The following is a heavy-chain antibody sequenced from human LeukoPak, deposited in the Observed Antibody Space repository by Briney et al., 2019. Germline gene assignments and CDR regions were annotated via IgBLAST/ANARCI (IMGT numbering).Heavy chain of an antibody. D-gene: IGHD3-22*01. CDR1: GYTFTSYG. CDR3: ARDFYDSSGYYFPGTLS. CDR2: ISAYNGNT. Sequence: ASVKVSCKASGYTFTSYGISWVRQAPGQGLEWMGWISAYNGNTNYAQKLQGRVTMTTDTSTSTAYMELRSLRSDDTAVYYCARDFYDSSGYYFPGTLSWGQGTLVTVSS. J-gene: IGHJ4*02. V-gene: IGHV1-18*01.